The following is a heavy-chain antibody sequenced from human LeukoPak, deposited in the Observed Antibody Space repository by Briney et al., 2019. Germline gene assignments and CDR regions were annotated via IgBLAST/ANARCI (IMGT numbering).Heavy chain of an antibody. J-gene: IGHJ4*02. D-gene: IGHD3-10*01. CDR2: ISAYNGNT. CDR3: ASYPLGYYYGSGSY. V-gene: IGHV1-18*01. Sequence: ASVKVSCKASGGTFSSYAISWVRQAPGQGLEWMGWISAYNGNTNYAQKLQGRVTMTTDTSTSTAYMELRSLRSDDTAVYYCASYPLGYYYGSGSYWGQGTLVTVSS. CDR1: GGTFSSYA.